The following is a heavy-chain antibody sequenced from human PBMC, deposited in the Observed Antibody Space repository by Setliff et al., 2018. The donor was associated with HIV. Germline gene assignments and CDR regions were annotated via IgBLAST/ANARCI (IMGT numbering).Heavy chain of an antibody. CDR3: ARGYCSGGSCYFSVDAFDI. D-gene: IGHD2-15*01. J-gene: IGHJ3*02. CDR2: IYTSGST. Sequence: ASETLSLTCTVSGGSISSYYWSWIRQPAGKGLEWIGRIYTSGSTNYNPSLKSRVTMSVDTSKNQFSLKLSSVTAADTAEYYCARGYCSGGSCYFSVDAFDIWGQGTMVTVSS. CDR1: GGSISSYY. V-gene: IGHV4-4*07.